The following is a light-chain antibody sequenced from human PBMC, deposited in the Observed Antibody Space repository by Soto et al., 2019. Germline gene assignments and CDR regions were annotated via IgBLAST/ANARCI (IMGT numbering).Light chain of an antibody. Sequence: EIVLTQSPGTLSLSPGERATLSCRASQSLISNYLAWYLQEPCQAPRLLISGASSRATGIPDRFSGSGSGTDFTLTISRLEAEDFAVYYCQQYANTPLTFGGGTKVEIK. CDR3: QQYANTPLT. J-gene: IGKJ4*01. CDR2: GAS. CDR1: QSLISNY. V-gene: IGKV3-20*01.